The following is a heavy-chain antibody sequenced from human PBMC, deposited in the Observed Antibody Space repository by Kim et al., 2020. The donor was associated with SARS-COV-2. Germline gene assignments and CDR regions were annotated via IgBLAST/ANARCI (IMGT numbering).Heavy chain of an antibody. Sequence: DGTEKYYVNSVKGRFTISRDNAKNSLYLQMNSLGAEDTAVYYCARRNNFDYWGQGTLVTVSS. CDR2: DGTEK. V-gene: IGHV3-7*03. CDR3: ARRNNFDY. J-gene: IGHJ4*02.